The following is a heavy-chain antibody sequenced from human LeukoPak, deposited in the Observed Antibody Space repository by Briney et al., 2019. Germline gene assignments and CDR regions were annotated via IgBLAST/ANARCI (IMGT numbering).Heavy chain of an antibody. CDR2: INHSGST. J-gene: IGHJ3*02. Sequence: PSETLSLTCAVYGGSFSGYYLSWIRQPPGKGLEWIGEINHSGSTNYNPSLKSRVTISVDTSKNQFSLKLSSVTAADTAVYYCARGRYCSSTSCYGGSFDIWGQGTMVTVSS. V-gene: IGHV4-34*01. D-gene: IGHD2-2*01. CDR3: ARGRYCSSTSCYGGSFDI. CDR1: GGSFSGYY.